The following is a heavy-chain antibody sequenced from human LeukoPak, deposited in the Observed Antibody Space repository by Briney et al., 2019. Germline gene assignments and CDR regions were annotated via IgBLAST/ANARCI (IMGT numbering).Heavy chain of an antibody. CDR1: GGSISSYY. J-gene: IGHJ4*02. D-gene: IGHD5-12*01. CDR2: IYYSGST. V-gene: IGHV4-59*08. Sequence: SETLSLTCTVSGGSISSYYWSWIRQPPGKGLEWIGYIYYSGSTNYNPSLKSRVTISVDTSKNQFSLKLSSVTAADTAVYYCARWLQGTYYFDYWGQGTLVTVSS. CDR3: ARWLQGTYYFDY.